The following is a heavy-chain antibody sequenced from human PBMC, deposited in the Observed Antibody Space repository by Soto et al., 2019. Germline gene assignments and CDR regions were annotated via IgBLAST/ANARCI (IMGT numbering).Heavy chain of an antibody. D-gene: IGHD2-2*01. V-gene: IGHV4-30-4*08. CDR3: ARDSERGDCSSTSCQGYNWFDP. Sequence: SETLSLTCAVYGGSFSGYYWSWIRQPPGKGLEWIGYTYYSGSTYYNPSLKSRVTISVDTSKNQFSLKLSSVTAADTAVYYCARDSERGDCSSTSCQGYNWFDPWGQGTLVTVSS. J-gene: IGHJ5*02. CDR2: TYYSGST. CDR1: GGSFSGYY.